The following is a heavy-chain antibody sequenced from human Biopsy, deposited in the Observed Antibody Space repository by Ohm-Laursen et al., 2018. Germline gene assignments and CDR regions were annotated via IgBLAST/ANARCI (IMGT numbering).Heavy chain of an antibody. V-gene: IGHV1-2*02. CDR3: ARDPLNGHKHFDY. J-gene: IGHJ4*02. Sequence: SVKVSCKASGYTFNDYYIHWMRQAPGQGLEWLGYINCKTGATNYAQKFRGTVTMTRDTSISTAYLALGSLRSADTAIYYCARDPLNGHKHFDYWGQGSLVTVSS. D-gene: IGHD2-8*01. CDR2: INCKTGAT. CDR1: GYTFNDYY.